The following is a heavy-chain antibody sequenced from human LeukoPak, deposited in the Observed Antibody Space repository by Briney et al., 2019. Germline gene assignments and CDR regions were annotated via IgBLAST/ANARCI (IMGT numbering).Heavy chain of an antibody. Sequence: SETLSLTCTVSGGSISSSSYYWGWIRQPPGKGLEWIGSMYYSGSTYYNPSLKSRVTISVDTSKNQFSLKLSSVTAADTAVYYCAREGADYDFWSGYYTGPSYYYFDYWGQGTLVTVSS. CDR1: GGSISSSSYY. V-gene: IGHV4-39*07. CDR2: MYYSGST. J-gene: IGHJ4*02. CDR3: AREGADYDFWSGYYTGPSYYYFDY. D-gene: IGHD3-3*01.